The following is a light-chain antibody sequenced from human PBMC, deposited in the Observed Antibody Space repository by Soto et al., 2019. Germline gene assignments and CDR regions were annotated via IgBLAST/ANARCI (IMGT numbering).Light chain of an antibody. CDR3: QQSDSFPWT. V-gene: IGKV1-12*01. J-gene: IGKJ1*01. CDR1: QGIGTW. Sequence: DIQMTQSPSSVSASVGDRVTITCRASQGIGTWLAWYQQKPGRAPNLLISGASTLQSGVPSRFSGSASGSEFTLTISSLQPEDFATYYCQQSDSFPWTFGQGTRVEIK. CDR2: GAS.